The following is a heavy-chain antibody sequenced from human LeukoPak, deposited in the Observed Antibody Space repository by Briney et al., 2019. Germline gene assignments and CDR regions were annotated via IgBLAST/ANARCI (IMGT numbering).Heavy chain of an antibody. D-gene: IGHD2-15*01. Sequence: SETLSLTCTVSGGSISSYYWSWIRQPAGKGLEWIGRIYTSGSTNYNPSLKSRVTMSVDTSKNQFFLKLSSVTAADTAVYYCARGCSGGNCYTAIDYWGQGTLVTVSS. CDR3: ARGCSGGNCYTAIDY. J-gene: IGHJ4*02. CDR1: GGSISSYY. CDR2: IYTSGST. V-gene: IGHV4-4*07.